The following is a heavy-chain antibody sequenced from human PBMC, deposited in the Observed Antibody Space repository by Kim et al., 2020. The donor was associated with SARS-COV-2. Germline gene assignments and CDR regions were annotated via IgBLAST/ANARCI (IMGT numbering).Heavy chain of an antibody. CDR1: GFTFSGYS. D-gene: IGHD1-20*01. V-gene: IGHV3-48*01. CDR2: IVTSGADV. CDR3: ARITGTALDF. Sequence: GGSLRLSCAGSGFTFSGYSMKWVRQAPGKGLEWISYIVTSGADVAYADSVKGRFTISRDNAKNSLYLQMSSLRVEDTALYYCARITGTALDFWGQGTLVTVSS. J-gene: IGHJ4*02.